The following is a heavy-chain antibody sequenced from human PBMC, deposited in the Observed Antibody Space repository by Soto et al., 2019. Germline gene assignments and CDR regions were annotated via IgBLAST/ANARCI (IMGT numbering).Heavy chain of an antibody. CDR3: ARIKWGLNYYNGMDV. J-gene: IGHJ6*02. D-gene: IGHD1-26*01. Sequence: QVQLVQSGAEVKKSGASVKVSCKPSESSFVDYFINWLQRAPGKGLRGVPWINLKTAATNYAKKFQGRVSLTWDTSSTTAYMELTRLRPDDTAVYYCARIKWGLNYYNGMDVWGQGTTVIVSS. V-gene: IGHV1-2*02. CDR1: ESSFVDYF. CDR2: INLKTAAT.